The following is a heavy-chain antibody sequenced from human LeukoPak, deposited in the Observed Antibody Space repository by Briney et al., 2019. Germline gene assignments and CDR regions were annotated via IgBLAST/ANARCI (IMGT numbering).Heavy chain of an antibody. J-gene: IGHJ3*02. CDR1: GYTFTNYW. CDR3: ARVGYSITHDAFDI. Sequence: GESLKISCRPSGYTFTNYWIGWVRQMPGKGLDWMGIIYPGDSDTKYNPSFQGQVTISADKSISTAYLQWSSLKASDTAMYYCARVGYSITHDAFDIWGQGTMVTVSS. CDR2: IYPGDSDT. D-gene: IGHD5-12*01. V-gene: IGHV5-51*01.